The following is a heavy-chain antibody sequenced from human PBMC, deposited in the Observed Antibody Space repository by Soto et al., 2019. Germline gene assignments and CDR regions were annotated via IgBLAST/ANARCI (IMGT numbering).Heavy chain of an antibody. J-gene: IGHJ4*02. CDR2: ISYDGSNK. CDR1: GFTFSTYD. D-gene: IGHD2-2*01. Sequence: GGSLRLSCAASGFTFSTYDMQWVRQAPGKGLGWVAVISYDGSNKYYADSVKGRFTISRDNSKNTLYLQMNSLRAEDTAVYYCARDRPSPYCSSTSCSSYFDYWGQVTLVTVSS. V-gene: IGHV3-30-3*01. CDR3: ARDRPSPYCSSTSCSSYFDY.